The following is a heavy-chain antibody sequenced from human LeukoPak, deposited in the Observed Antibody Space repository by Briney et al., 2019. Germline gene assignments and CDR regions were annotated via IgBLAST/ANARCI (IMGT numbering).Heavy chain of an antibody. V-gene: IGHV3-23*01. Sequence: PGGSLRLSCAASGFTFRSYGMSWVRQAPGKGLQWVSTMSATGSDIHHADSVRGRFTISRDNSKNTLYLQMNSLRAEDTAVYYCAKLGAGTGRYYFDYWGQGTLVTVSS. CDR2: MSATGSDI. CDR1: GFTFRSYG. J-gene: IGHJ4*02. CDR3: AKLGAGTGRYYFDY. D-gene: IGHD6-19*01.